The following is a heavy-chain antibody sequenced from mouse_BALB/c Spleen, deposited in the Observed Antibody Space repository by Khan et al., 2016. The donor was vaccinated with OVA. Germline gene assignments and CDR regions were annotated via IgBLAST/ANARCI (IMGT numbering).Heavy chain of an antibody. CDR2: INPHIGET. CDR1: GYSFTGYF. Sequence: EVQLQQSGPELVKPGASVNISCRASGYSFTGYFMNWVMQSHGKSLEWIGRINPHIGETFYNQKFTGKATLTVDESSSTAHMELRSLTSEDSAVYYCARIYRSDFDYWGQGTTRTVSS. J-gene: IGHJ2*01. V-gene: IGHV1-20*01. CDR3: ARIYRSDFDY. D-gene: IGHD1-1*01.